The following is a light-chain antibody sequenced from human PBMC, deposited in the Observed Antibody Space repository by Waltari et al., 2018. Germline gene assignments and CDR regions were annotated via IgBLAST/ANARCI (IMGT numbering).Light chain of an antibody. CDR2: GAF. CDR1: QSISSNY. J-gene: IGKJ1*01. CDR3: HQYSYTPPWT. Sequence: ENVLTPSPGTLSLSPGESATLSCRASQSISSNYLAWYQQKPGQPPRLLIYGAFNRAAGIPDRFRGSASGTDFTLTITRLEPEDFAVYYCHQYSYTPPWTFGEGTTVEMK. V-gene: IGKV3-20*01.